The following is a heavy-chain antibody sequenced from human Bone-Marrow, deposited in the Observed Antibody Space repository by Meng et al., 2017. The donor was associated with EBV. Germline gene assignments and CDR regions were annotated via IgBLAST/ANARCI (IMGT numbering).Heavy chain of an antibody. CDR1: GGTFRSDA. Sequence: QVQWVQMGAEVKKPGSSVKVSCKTSGGTFRSDAISWVRQAPGQGLEWMGGLIPMSDAPHYAQKFQGRVTITADESTSTHYMDLSGLRSEDTAVYYCESESGRGFTPDYWGQGTLVTVSS. CDR2: LIPMSDAP. V-gene: IGHV1-69*01. J-gene: IGHJ4*02. D-gene: IGHD3-10*01. CDR3: ESESGRGFTPDY.